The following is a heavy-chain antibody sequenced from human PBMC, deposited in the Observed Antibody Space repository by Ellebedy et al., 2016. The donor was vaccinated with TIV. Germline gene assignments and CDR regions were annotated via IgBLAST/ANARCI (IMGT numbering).Heavy chain of an antibody. J-gene: IGHJ6*04. CDR3: GRAMDV. Sequence: GGSLKISXAASGSTFSNYWMHWVRQAPGRGLEWVANIKQDESEKYYVDSVKGRFTISRDNAKNSLYLQMNSLRVEDTAVYYCGRAMDVWGKGTTVTVSS. V-gene: IGHV3-7*01. CDR1: GSTFSNYW. CDR2: IKQDESEK.